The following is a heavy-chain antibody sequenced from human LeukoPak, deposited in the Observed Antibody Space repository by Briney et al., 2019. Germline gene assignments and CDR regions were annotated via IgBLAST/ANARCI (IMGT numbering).Heavy chain of an antibody. CDR3: ASGEYCSSTSCSPRIDAFDI. CDR2: IIPILGIA. D-gene: IGHD2-2*01. CDR1: GGTFSSYA. Sequence: GASVKVSCKASGGTFSSYAISWVRQAPGQGLEWMGRIIPILGIANYAQKFQGRVTMTRDTSTSTVYMELSSLRSEDTAVYYCASGEYCSSTSCSPRIDAFDIWGQGTMVTVSS. J-gene: IGHJ3*02. V-gene: IGHV1-69*04.